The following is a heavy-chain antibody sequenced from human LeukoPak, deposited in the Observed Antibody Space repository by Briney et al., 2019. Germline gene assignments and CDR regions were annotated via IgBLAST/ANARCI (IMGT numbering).Heavy chain of an antibody. V-gene: IGHV1-2*02. D-gene: IGHD5-12*01. CDR2: INPNSGGT. J-gene: IGHJ4*02. Sequence: ASVKVSCKASGYTFTGYYIHWVRQAPGQGLEWMGWINPNSGGTKSAQRFQGRVTMSRDTSTTYMELSRLTSADTAVYFCARAYSGYEAFDYWGQGTLVTVSS. CDR3: ARAYSGYEAFDY. CDR1: GYTFTGYY.